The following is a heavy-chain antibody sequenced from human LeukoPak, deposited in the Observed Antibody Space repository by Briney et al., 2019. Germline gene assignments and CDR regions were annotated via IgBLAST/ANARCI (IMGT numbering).Heavy chain of an antibody. V-gene: IGHV3-48*01. Sequence: GGSLRLSCAASGFTFSTYRINWVRQAPGKGLEWVSYIRSRDRTIYYADSVKGRFTISTDNAENSLYLQMNSLRTEDTAVYYCARDHRWGFDYWGRGTLVTVSS. CDR1: GFTFSTYR. J-gene: IGHJ4*02. D-gene: IGHD7-27*01. CDR2: IRSRDRTI. CDR3: ARDHRWGFDY.